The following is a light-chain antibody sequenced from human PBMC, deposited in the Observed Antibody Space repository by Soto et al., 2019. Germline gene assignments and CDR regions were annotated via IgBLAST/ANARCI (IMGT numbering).Light chain of an antibody. Sequence: QSVLTQPPSVSGAPGQRVTISCTGSSSNIGAGYGVHWYQQLPGTAPKLLIYANSNRPSGVPDRFSGSKSGTSASLAITGLQADEEADYYCQSYDSFLSCWVFGGGTKVTVL. CDR3: QSYDSFLSCWV. J-gene: IGLJ3*02. CDR1: SSNIGAGYG. CDR2: ANS. V-gene: IGLV1-40*01.